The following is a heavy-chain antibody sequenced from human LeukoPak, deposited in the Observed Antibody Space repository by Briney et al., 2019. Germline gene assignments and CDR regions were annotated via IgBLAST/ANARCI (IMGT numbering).Heavy chain of an antibody. V-gene: IGHV1-8*01. CDR2: MNPNSGNT. Sequence: ASVKVSCKASGYTFTSYDINWVRQATGQGLEWMGWMNPNSGNTGYAQKFQGRVTMTRNTSISTAYMELSSLRSEDTAVYYCARGCRSTIFGVVIMGNWFDPWGQGTLVTVSS. D-gene: IGHD3-3*01. J-gene: IGHJ5*02. CDR1: GYTFTSYD. CDR3: ARGCRSTIFGVVIMGNWFDP.